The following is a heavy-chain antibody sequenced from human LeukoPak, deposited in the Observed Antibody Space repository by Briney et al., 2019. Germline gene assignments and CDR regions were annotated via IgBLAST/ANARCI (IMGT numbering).Heavy chain of an antibody. CDR2: IYYSGRT. CDR1: GGSISSSSYY. D-gene: IGHD1-1*01. V-gene: IGHV4-39*01. J-gene: IGHJ4*02. CDR3: ARRWNDAFDY. Sequence: SETLSLTCSVSGGSISSSSYYWGWIRQPPGKGLEWIGSIYYSGRTYYNPSLKSRVTISVDTSKNQFSLKLSSVTAADTVVYYCARRWNDAFDYWGQGTLVTVSS.